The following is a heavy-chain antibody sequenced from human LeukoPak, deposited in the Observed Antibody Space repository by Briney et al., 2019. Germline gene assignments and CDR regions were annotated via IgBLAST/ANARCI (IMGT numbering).Heavy chain of an antibody. V-gene: IGHV3-30-3*01. CDR3: AKETWAGNLDY. CDR2: ISYDGSNK. J-gene: IGHJ4*02. D-gene: IGHD7-27*01. Sequence: PGGSLRLSCAASGFTFSNYAMHWVRQAPGKGLEWVAVISYDGSNKYYADSVKGRFTISRDNSKNTLYLQMNSLRAEDTAVYYCAKETWAGNLDYWGQGTLVTVSS. CDR1: GFTFSNYA.